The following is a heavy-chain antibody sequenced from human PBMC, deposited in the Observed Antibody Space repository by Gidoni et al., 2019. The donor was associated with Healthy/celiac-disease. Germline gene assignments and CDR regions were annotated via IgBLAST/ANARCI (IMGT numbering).Heavy chain of an antibody. Sequence: EVQLLESGGGLVQPGGSLRLSCAASGFTFSSHGMSWVRQAPGKGLEWVSPISGSGGSTYYADSVKGRFTISRDNSKNTLYLQMNSLRAEDTAVYYCAKRPLGYCSGGSCYRPPYYFDYWGQGTLVTVSS. CDR3: AKRPLGYCSGGSCYRPPYYFDY. CDR1: GFTFSSHG. D-gene: IGHD2-15*01. CDR2: ISGSGGST. V-gene: IGHV3-23*01. J-gene: IGHJ4*02.